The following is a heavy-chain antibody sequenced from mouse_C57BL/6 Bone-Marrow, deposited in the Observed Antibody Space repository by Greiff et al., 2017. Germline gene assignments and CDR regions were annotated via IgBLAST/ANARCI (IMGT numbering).Heavy chain of an antibody. J-gene: IGHJ4*01. Sequence: EVKLVESGGDLVKPGGFLKLSCAASGFTFSSYGMSWVRQTPDKRLEWVATISSGGSYTYYPDSVKGRFTISRDNAKNTLYLQMSSLKSEDTAMYYCARHDLITDYYAMDYWGQGTSVTVSS. D-gene: IGHD2-4*01. CDR2: ISSGGSYT. CDR3: ARHDLITDYYAMDY. V-gene: IGHV5-6*02. CDR1: GFTFSSYG.